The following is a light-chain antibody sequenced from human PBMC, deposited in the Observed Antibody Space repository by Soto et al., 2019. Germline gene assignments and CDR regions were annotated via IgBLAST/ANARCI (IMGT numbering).Light chain of an antibody. J-gene: IGKJ1*01. Sequence: EIMLTQSPGTLSLSPGERATLSCRASQSVSSSYLAWYQQKPGQAPRLLIYGASSRATGIPDRFSGSGSGTDFTLTISRLEPEDFAVYYCQQYGSSPPWTCGQGTKGEIK. CDR2: GAS. V-gene: IGKV3-20*01. CDR1: QSVSSSY. CDR3: QQYGSSPPWT.